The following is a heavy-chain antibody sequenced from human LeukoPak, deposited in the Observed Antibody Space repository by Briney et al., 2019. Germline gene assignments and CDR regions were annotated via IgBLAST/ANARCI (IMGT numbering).Heavy chain of an antibody. CDR1: GGSFSGYY. CDR3: ARAGTVTTAFGAFDI. D-gene: IGHD4-17*01. Sequence: SETLSLTCAVYGGSFSGYYWSWIRQPPGKGLEWVGEISHSGSTNYNPSLKSRVTISVDTSKNQFSLKLSSVTAADTAVYYCARAGTVTTAFGAFDIWGQGTMVTVSS. J-gene: IGHJ3*02. CDR2: ISHSGST. V-gene: IGHV4-34*01.